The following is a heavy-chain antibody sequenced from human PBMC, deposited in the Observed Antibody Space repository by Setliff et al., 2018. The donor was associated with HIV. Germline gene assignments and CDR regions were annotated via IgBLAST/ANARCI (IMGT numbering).Heavy chain of an antibody. CDR1: GFTFSSYA. CDR2: ISYDGSNK. V-gene: IGHV3-30*04. Sequence: PGGSLRLSCAASGFTFSSYAMHWVRQAPGKGLEWVAVISYDGSNKYYADSVKGRFTISRDNSKNTLYLQMNSLRAEDTAVYYCARPSLLGGDSTTPYDCWGQGTLVTVSS. J-gene: IGHJ4*02. D-gene: IGHD2-2*01. CDR3: ARPSLLGGDSTTPYDC.